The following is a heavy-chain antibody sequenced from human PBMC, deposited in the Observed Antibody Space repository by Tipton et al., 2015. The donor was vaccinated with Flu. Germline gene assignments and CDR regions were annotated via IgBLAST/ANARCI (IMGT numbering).Heavy chain of an antibody. CDR2: IYTSGST. CDR1: GGSISSGSYY. V-gene: IGHV4-61*02. CDR3: ARARAPYYYCAMNV. Sequence: TLSLTCTVSGGSISSGSYYWSWIRQPAGKGLEWIGRIYTSGSTDYNPSLKSRVTISVDSSKNQLSLKLTSVTAADTAVYYCARARAPYYYCAMNVWGQGTTVTVSS. D-gene: IGHD3-16*01. J-gene: IGHJ6*02.